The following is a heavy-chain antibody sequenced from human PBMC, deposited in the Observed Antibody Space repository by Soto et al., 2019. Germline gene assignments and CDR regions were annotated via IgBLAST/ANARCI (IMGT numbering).Heavy chain of an antibody. V-gene: IGHV1-69*08. CDR3: ARDSGQQNWFDP. D-gene: IGHD3-10*01. Sequence: QVQLVQSGAEVKKPGSSVKVSCKASGGTFSSYTISWLRQAPGQGLEWMGRIIPILGIANYAQKFQGRVTITADKSTSTAYMELSSLRAEDTAVYYCARDSGQQNWFDPWGQGTLVTVSS. CDR1: GGTFSSYT. CDR2: IIPILGIA. J-gene: IGHJ5*02.